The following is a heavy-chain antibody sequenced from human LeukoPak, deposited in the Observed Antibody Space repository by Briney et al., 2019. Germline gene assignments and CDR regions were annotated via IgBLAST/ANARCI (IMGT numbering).Heavy chain of an antibody. CDR2: ISSSSSYI. Sequence: PGGSLRLSCAASGSTFSSYSMNWVRQAPGKGLEWVSSISSSSSYIYYADSVKGRFTIARDNAKNSLYLQMNSLRAEDTAVYYCATLPPAGMDVWGKGTTVTVSS. V-gene: IGHV3-21*01. D-gene: IGHD2-15*01. CDR3: ATLPPAGMDV. CDR1: GSTFSSYS. J-gene: IGHJ6*04.